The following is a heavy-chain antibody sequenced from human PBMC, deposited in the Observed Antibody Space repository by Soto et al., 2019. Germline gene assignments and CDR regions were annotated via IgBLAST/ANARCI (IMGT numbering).Heavy chain of an antibody. CDR3: ARDDEHGSSCDLAY. Sequence: GGSLRLSCAASGFTFSSYGMHWVRQAPGKGLEWVAVIWYDGSNKYYADSVKGRFTISRDNSRNTLYLQMNSLTTEDTAIYYCARDDEHGSSCDLAYWGQGTQVTVSS. V-gene: IGHV3-30*19. CDR2: IWYDGSNK. CDR1: GFTFSSYG. D-gene: IGHD3-10*01. J-gene: IGHJ4*02.